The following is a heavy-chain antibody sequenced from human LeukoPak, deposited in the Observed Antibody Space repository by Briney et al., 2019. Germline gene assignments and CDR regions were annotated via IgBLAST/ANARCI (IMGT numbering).Heavy chain of an antibody. CDR3: ARVCGSGCIDQ. J-gene: IGHJ4*02. CDR2: INSDGRGT. Sequence: PGGSLRLSCAGSGITFCSYWMHWVRQAPGKGLVWVSHINSDGRGTSYADSVQGRFTISRDNAKNTRYLQMSRLRAEDTADYYCARVCGSGCIDQWGQGTLVTASS. CDR1: GITFCSYW. D-gene: IGHD6-19*01. V-gene: IGHV3-74*01.